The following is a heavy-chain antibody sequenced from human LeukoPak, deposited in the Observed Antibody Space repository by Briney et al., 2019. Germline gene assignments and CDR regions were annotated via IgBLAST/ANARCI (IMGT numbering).Heavy chain of an antibody. CDR1: GFTFSSYW. J-gene: IGHJ4*02. CDR3: ARGIRFLEWLSPFDY. D-gene: IGHD3-3*01. Sequence: PGGSLRLSCAASGFTFSSYWMSWVRQAPGKGLEWVANIKQDGSEKYYVDSVKGRFTISRDNAKNSLYLQMNSLRAEDTAVYYCARGIRFLEWLSPFDYWGQGTLVTVSS. V-gene: IGHV3-7*01. CDR2: IKQDGSEK.